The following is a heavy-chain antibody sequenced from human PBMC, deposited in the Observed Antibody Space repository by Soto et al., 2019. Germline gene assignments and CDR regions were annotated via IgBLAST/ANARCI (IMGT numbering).Heavy chain of an antibody. D-gene: IGHD3-9*01. CDR3: ARGDILTGYYTAMVKSYYYYGMGV. CDR2: IWYDGSNK. V-gene: IGHV3-33*01. Sequence: GGSLRLSCAASGFTFSSYGMHWVRQAPGKGLEWVAVIWYDGSNKYYADSVKGRFTISRDNSKNTLYLQMNSLRAEDTAVYYCARGDILTGYYTAMVKSYYYYGMGVWGQGTTVTVSS. J-gene: IGHJ6*02. CDR1: GFTFSSYG.